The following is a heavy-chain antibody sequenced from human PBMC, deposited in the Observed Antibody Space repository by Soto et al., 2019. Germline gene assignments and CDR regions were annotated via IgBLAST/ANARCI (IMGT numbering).Heavy chain of an antibody. V-gene: IGHV3-30*03. Sequence: PGGSLRLSCAASGFTFSSYGMHWVRQAPGKGLEWVAVISYDGSNKYYADSVKGRFTISRDNSKNTLYLQMNSLRAEDTAVYYCAVITMIARENAFDIWGQGTMVTVSS. CDR2: ISYDGSNK. J-gene: IGHJ3*02. CDR3: AVITMIARENAFDI. D-gene: IGHD3-22*01. CDR1: GFTFSSYG.